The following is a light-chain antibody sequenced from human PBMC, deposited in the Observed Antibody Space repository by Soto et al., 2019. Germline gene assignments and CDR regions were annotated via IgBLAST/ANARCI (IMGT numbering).Light chain of an antibody. CDR1: SSDIGGYNY. Sequence: QSALTQPASVSGSPGQSITISCTGTSSDIGGYNYVSWYQQHPGKAPKLMIYEVSNRPSGVSNRFSGSKSGNTPSLTISGLQAEDEGDYYCCSYAGSRTWVFGGGTKLTVL. J-gene: IGLJ3*02. CDR2: EVS. V-gene: IGLV2-23*02. CDR3: CSYAGSRTWV.